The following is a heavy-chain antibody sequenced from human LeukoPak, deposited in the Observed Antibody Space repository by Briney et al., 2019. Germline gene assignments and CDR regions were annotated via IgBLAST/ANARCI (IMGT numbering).Heavy chain of an antibody. V-gene: IGHV4-59*12. D-gene: IGHD3-10*01. CDR1: GGSISSYY. Sequence: SETLSLTCTVSGGSISSYYWSWIRQPPGKGLEWIGYVYYSGSTNYNPSLKSRVTISVDTSKNHFSLKLSSVTAADTAVYYCARDSGTTGEVKFDPWGQGTLVTVSS. CDR2: VYYSGST. J-gene: IGHJ5*02. CDR3: ARDSGTTGEVKFDP.